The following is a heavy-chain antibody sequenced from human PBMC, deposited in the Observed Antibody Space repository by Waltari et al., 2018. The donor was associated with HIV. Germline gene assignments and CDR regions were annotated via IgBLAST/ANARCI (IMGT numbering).Heavy chain of an antibody. V-gene: IGHV3-33*01. J-gene: IGHJ6*02. Sequence: QVQLVEPGGGVVQPGRSLRLACAASGFTFSSYGMHWVRQAPGKGRGWVAVIWYDGSNKYYADSVKGRFSISRDNSKNTLYLQMNSLTAEDTAVYFCARRGVLTYYYTMDVWGQGTTVTVSS. CDR3: ARRGVLTYYYTMDV. CDR1: GFTFSSYG. CDR2: IWYDGSNK. D-gene: IGHD3-10*01.